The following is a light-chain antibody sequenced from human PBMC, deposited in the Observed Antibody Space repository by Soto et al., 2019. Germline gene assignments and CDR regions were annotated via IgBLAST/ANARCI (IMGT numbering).Light chain of an antibody. V-gene: IGKV2-28*01. CDR2: LGS. Sequence: IVMTQSPLSLSVTPGEPASISCRSSESFLHSIGYNYLDWYLQKPGQSPQLLIYLGSNRASGVPDRFSGSGSGRDFTLKISRVEADDVGVYYCMQGLETPTFGQGTKVEIK. CDR1: ESFLHSIGYNY. CDR3: MQGLETPT. J-gene: IGKJ1*01.